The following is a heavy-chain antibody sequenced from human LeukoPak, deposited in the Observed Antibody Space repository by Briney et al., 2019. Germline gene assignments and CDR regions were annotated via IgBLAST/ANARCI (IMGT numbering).Heavy chain of an antibody. CDR1: GYTFTNYG. CDR2: ISAYNGNT. CDR3: ARDLRSHHYYGSGSYYTPKRETSGYYYGMDV. Sequence: GASVKVSCKAPGYTFTNYGINWVRQAPGQGLEWMGWISAYNGNTKYAQRLEGRVTMTTDTPTSTAYMELRSLRSDATAVYYCARDLRSHHYYGSGSYYTPKRETSGYYYGMDVWGQGTTVTVSS. J-gene: IGHJ6*02. D-gene: IGHD3-10*01. V-gene: IGHV1-18*01.